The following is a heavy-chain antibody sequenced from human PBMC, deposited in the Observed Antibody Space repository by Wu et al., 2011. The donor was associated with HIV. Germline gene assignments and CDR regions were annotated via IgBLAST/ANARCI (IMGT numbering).Heavy chain of an antibody. CDR1: GYTFFNYD. CDR3: ARGTDSHYYYYYYMDV. V-gene: IGHV1-8*02. J-gene: IGHJ6*03. CDR2: MNPSRGNT. D-gene: IGHD3-22*01. Sequence: QVQLVQSGAEVEKPGASVRVSCKASGYTFFNYDITWVRQATGQGLEWMGWMNPSRGNTGYAQKFQGRVSMTRNTATSTAYMELSSLRSDDTAVYYCARGTDSHYYYYYYMDVWGKGTTVTVSS.